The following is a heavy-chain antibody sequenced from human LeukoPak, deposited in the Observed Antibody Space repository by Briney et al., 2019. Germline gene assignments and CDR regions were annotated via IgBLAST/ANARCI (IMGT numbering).Heavy chain of an antibody. Sequence: GGSLRLSCAASGFTFSSYAMHWVRQAPGKGLEWVAVISYDGSNKYYADSVKGRFTISRDNSKNTLYLQMNSLRAEDTAVYYCASDQSGMDVWGQGTTVTVSS. CDR3: ASDQSGMDV. J-gene: IGHJ6*02. V-gene: IGHV3-30*04. CDR1: GFTFSSYA. CDR2: ISYDGSNK.